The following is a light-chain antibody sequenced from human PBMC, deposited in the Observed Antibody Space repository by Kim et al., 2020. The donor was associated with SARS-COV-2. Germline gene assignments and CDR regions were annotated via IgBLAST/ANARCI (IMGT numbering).Light chain of an antibody. CDR1: NIGSKS. Sequence: SYELTQPPSVSVAPGQTARITCGGDNIGSKSVHWYQQRPGQAPVVVMYYDSDRPSGIPERLSGSNSGNTATLTISRVEAGAESDYYCQVCDTSSDPSVFG. J-gene: IGLJ3*02. CDR2: YDS. CDR3: QVCDTSSDPSV. V-gene: IGLV3-21*04.